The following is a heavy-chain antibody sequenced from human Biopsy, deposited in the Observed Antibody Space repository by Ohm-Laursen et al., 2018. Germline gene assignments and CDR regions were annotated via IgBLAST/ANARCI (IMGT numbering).Heavy chain of an antibody. CDR2: IWYDGSNK. CDR3: AREGDDSSGYTPHYFDY. J-gene: IGHJ4*02. CDR1: GFTFSIYG. Sequence: SLRLSCAAPGFTFSIYGMHWVRQAPGKGLEWVAVIWYDGSNKYYAGSVKGRFTISRDDPKNTLYLQMNSLRAEDTAVYYCAREGDDSSGYTPHYFDYWGQGTLVTVSS. V-gene: IGHV3-33*01. D-gene: IGHD3-22*01.